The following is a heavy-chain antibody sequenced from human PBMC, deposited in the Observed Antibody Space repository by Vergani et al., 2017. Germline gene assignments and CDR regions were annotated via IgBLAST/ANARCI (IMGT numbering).Heavy chain of an antibody. Sequence: EVQLLESGGGLVQPGGSLRLSCAASGFTFSSYAMSWVRQAPGKGLEWVSAISGSGGSTYYADSVKGRFTISRDYSKNTLYLQMNSLRAEDTAVYYCAKDQRSIISGSYSGYWGQGTLVTVSS. D-gene: IGHD1-26*01. J-gene: IGHJ4*02. CDR3: AKDQRSIISGSYSGY. CDR1: GFTFSSYA. V-gene: IGHV3-23*01. CDR2: ISGSGGST.